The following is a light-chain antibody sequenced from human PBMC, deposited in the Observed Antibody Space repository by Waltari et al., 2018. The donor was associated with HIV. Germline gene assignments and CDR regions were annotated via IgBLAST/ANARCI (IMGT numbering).Light chain of an antibody. J-gene: IGLJ2*01. CDR1: SSDVGGYNY. CDR3: SSYTSSSSVV. CDR2: DVS. Sequence: QSALTQPASVSGSPGQSITISCTGTSSDVGGYNYVSWYQQHPGKAPKLMIYDVSSRPSVVSNRVSGSKSGNTASLTISGLQAEDEADYYCSSYTSSSSVVFGGGTKLTVL. V-gene: IGLV2-14*01.